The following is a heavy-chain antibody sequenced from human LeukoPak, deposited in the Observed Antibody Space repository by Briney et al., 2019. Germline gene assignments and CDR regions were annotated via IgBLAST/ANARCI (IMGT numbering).Heavy chain of an antibody. CDR3: AKEGYYYGSGSYYKYFQH. CDR1: GFTFSSYA. D-gene: IGHD3-10*01. V-gene: IGHV3-23*01. Sequence: GGSLRLSCAASGFTFSSYAMSWVRQAPGKGLEWVSAISGSGGGTYYADSVKGRFTISRDNSKNTLYLQMNSLRAEDTAVYYCAKEGYYYGSGSYYKYFQHRGQGTLVTVSS. CDR2: ISGSGGGT. J-gene: IGHJ1*01.